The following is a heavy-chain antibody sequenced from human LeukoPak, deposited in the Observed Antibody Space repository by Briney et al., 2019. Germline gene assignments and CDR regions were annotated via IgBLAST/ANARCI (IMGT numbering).Heavy chain of an antibody. CDR3: ARDWYYAVDY. CDR2: INSDGSTT. Sequence: GGSLRLSCAASEFTFSSYWMHWVRQAPGKGLVWVSHINSDGSTTSYADSVKGRFTISRDNAKNTPYLQMNSLRAEDTAVYYCARDWYYAVDYWGQGTLVTVSS. D-gene: IGHD3-3*01. CDR1: EFTFSSYW. J-gene: IGHJ4*02. V-gene: IGHV3-74*01.